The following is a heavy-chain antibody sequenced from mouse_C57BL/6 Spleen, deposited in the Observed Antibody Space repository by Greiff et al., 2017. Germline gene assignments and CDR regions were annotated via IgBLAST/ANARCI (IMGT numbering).Heavy chain of an antibody. V-gene: IGHV3-6*01. CDR2: ISYDGSN. CDR3: ASPIITTVVADY. Sequence: EVKLMELGPGLVKPSQSLSLTCSVTGYSITSGYYWNWIRQFPGNKLEWMGYISYDGSNNYNPSLKNRISITRDTSKNQFFLKLNSVTTEDKATYYCASPIITTVVADYWGQGTTLTVSS. J-gene: IGHJ2*01. CDR1: GYSITSGYY. D-gene: IGHD1-1*01.